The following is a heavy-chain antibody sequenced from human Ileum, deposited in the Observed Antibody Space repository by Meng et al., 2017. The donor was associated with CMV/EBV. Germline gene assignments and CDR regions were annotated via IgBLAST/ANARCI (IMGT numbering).Heavy chain of an antibody. V-gene: IGHV3-64*02. J-gene: IGHJ4*02. CDR1: GFTFSTYA. CDR2: INSNGGST. CDR3: ASWNGYNNEY. D-gene: IGHD3-3*01. Sequence: GESLKISCAASGFTFSTYAMHWVRQAPGKGLEYVSAINSNGGSTYYADSVKGRFTISRDNSKNTLYLQMGSLRAEDVAVYYCASWNGYNNEYWGQGTLVTVSS.